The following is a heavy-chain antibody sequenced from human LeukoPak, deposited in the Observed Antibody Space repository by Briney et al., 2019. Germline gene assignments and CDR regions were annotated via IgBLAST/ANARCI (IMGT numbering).Heavy chain of an antibody. CDR2: ISGDGGST. Sequence: GGSLRLSCAASGFTFDDYAMHWVRQAPGKGLEWVSLISGDGGSTYYADSVKGRFTISRDNSKNYLYLQMNSLRTEDTALYYCAKDISYYGSGSYSGSDYWGQGTLVTVSS. V-gene: IGHV3-43*02. D-gene: IGHD3-10*01. CDR1: GFTFDDYA. J-gene: IGHJ4*02. CDR3: AKDISYYGSGSYSGSDY.